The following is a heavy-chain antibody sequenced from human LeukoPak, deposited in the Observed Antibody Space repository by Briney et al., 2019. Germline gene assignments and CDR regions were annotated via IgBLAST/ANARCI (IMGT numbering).Heavy chain of an antibody. V-gene: IGHV3-74*01. D-gene: IGHD3-16*01. J-gene: IGHJ4*02. Sequence: GGSLRLSCAASGFTFSSYWMHWVRQAPGKGLVGVSRINDDGRSTSYADSVKGRFTISRDNAKNTLYLQMNSLRAEDTAVYYCARVRWGGLYYFDYWGQGTLVSVSS. CDR1: GFTFSSYW. CDR2: INDDGRST. CDR3: ARVRWGGLYYFDY.